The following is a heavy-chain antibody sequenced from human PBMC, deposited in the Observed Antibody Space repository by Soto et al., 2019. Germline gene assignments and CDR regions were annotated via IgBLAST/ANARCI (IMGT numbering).Heavy chain of an antibody. D-gene: IGHD3-16*01. J-gene: IGHJ4*02. CDR2: ISYDGSNK. V-gene: IGHV3-30-3*01. Sequence: QVQLVESGGGVVQPGRSLRLSCAASGFTFSSYAMHWVRQAPGKGLEWVAVISYDGSNKYYADSVKGRFTISRDNSKNTLYLQMNSLRAEDTAGYYCARDGLWGYFDYWGQGTLGTVSS. CDR1: GFTFSSYA. CDR3: ARDGLWGYFDY.